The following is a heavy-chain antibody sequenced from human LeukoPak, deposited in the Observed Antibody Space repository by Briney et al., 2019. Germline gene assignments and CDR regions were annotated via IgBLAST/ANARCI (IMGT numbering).Heavy chain of an antibody. CDR1: GGAISGYY. CDR2: VYSSGST. Sequence: SDTLSLTCTVSGGAISGYYWSWIRQPAGKGPEWLGRVYSSGSTKYNPSLESRVTMSVDTSKNQFSLKLNFVTAADTAVYYCARVGSGYDFFDYWGQGTLVTVSS. CDR3: ARVGSGYDFFDY. D-gene: IGHD3/OR15-3a*01. V-gene: IGHV4-4*07. J-gene: IGHJ4*02.